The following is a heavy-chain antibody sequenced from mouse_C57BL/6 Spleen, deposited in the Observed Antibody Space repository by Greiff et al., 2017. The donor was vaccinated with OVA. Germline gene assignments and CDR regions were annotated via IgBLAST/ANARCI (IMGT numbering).Heavy chain of an antibody. CDR2: INYDGSST. V-gene: IGHV5-16*01. D-gene: IGHD2-5*01. CDR3: ARETYSNYGFDY. Sequence: EVKLVESEGGLVQPGSSMKLSCTASGFTFSDYYMAWVRQVPEKGLEWVANINYDGSSTYYLDSLKSRFIISRDNAKNILYLQMSSLKSEDTATYYCARETYSNYGFDYWGQGTTLTVSS. CDR1: GFTFSDYY. J-gene: IGHJ2*01.